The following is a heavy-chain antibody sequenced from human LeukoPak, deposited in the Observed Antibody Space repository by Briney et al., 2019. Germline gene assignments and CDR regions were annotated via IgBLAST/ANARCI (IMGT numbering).Heavy chain of an antibody. CDR1: GVSISSNNYY. CDR3: ARAVPFYYYGMDV. V-gene: IGHV4-39*07. D-gene: IGHD1-1*01. Sequence: PPETLSLTCTVSGVSISSNNYYWGWIRQPPGKGLEWIGSFYSSGSTHYNPSLKSRVTISVDTSKNQFSLKLSSVTAADTAVYYCARAVPFYYYGMDVWGQGTTVTVSS. CDR2: FYSSGST. J-gene: IGHJ6*02.